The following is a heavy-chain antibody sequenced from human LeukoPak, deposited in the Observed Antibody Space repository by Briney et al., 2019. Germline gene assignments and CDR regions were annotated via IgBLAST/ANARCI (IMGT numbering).Heavy chain of an antibody. Sequence: TGGSLRLSCAASGFTFSNYNMFWARQAPGKGLEWVSYITSSSNTVHYAASVKGRFTLSRDNAKSSLYLQMNSLRAEDTAIYYCARLLSGWYLADYWGQGTLVTVSS. J-gene: IGHJ4*02. V-gene: IGHV3-48*01. D-gene: IGHD6-19*01. CDR1: GFTFSNYN. CDR2: ITSSSNTV. CDR3: ARLLSGWYLADY.